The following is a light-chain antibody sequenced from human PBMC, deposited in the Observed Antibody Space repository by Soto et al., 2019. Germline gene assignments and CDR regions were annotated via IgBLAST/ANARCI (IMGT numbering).Light chain of an antibody. CDR1: QSISSW. Sequence: DIQMTQSPSTLSASVGDRVTITCRASQSISSWLAWYHQIPGKAPKLLIYGASSLQSGVPSRFSGSGSGTEFTLTISSLQPDDFATYSCQQYNSYPYTFGQGTKLEIK. V-gene: IGKV1-5*01. CDR3: QQYNSYPYT. CDR2: GAS. J-gene: IGKJ2*01.